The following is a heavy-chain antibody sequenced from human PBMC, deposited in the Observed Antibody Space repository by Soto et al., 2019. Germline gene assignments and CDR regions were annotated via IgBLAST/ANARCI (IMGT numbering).Heavy chain of an antibody. V-gene: IGHV3-30-3*01. D-gene: IGHD2-2*02. CDR2: ISYDGSNK. CDR3: ARGGYCSSTSCYTGPGWFDP. Sequence: PGGSLRLSCAASGFTFSSYAMHWVRQAPGKGLEWVAVISYDGSNKYYADSVKGRFTISRDNSKNTLYLQMNSLRAEDTAVYYCARGGYCSSTSCYTGPGWFDPWGRGTLVTVSS. J-gene: IGHJ5*02. CDR1: GFTFSSYA.